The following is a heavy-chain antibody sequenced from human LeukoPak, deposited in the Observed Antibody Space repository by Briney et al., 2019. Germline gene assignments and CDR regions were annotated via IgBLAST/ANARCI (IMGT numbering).Heavy chain of an antibody. CDR3: AREITMVRGVISPWFDP. D-gene: IGHD3-10*01. CDR1: GGSISSYY. V-gene: IGHV4-59*01. CDR2: IYYSGST. J-gene: IGHJ5*02. Sequence: KPSETLSLTCTVSGGSISSYYWSWIRQPPGKGLEWIGYIYYSGSTNYNPSLKSRVTISVDTSKNQFSLKLSSVTAADTAVYYCAREITMVRGVISPWFDPWGQGTLVTVSS.